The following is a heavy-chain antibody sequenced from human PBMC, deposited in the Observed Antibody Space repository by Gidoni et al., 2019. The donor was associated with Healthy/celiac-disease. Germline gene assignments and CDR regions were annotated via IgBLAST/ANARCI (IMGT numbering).Heavy chain of an antibody. CDR2: IIPIFGTA. Sequence: QVKLVQSGAEVKKPGSSVEVSRKASGGTFSSYAISWVRQAPGQGLEWMGGIIPIFGTANYAQKFQGRVTITADESTSTAYMELSSLRSEDTAVYYCAREVYYGSGRVDYWGQGTLVTVSS. CDR1: GGTFSSYA. D-gene: IGHD3-10*01. V-gene: IGHV1-69*01. J-gene: IGHJ4*02. CDR3: AREVYYGSGRVDY.